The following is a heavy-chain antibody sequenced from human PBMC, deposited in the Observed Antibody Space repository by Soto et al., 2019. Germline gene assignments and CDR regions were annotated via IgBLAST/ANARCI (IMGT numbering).Heavy chain of an antibody. D-gene: IGHD3-22*01. J-gene: IGHJ4*02. V-gene: IGHV3-9*01. CDR2: INWNSDTV. CDR1: GFNFDDYA. Sequence: EVQLVESGGGLVQPGGSLRLSCVASGFNFDDYAMHWVRQPPGKGLEWVSGINWNSDTVGYADSVKGRFTVSRDNAKGSVLLQMSSLGPEDTAVYFCAMSNSNDLYYHFESWGQGTPVTVSS. CDR3: AMSNSNDLYYHFES.